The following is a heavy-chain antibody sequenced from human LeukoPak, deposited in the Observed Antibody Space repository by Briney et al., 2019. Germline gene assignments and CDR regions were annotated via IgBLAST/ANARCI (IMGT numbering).Heavy chain of an antibody. D-gene: IGHD5-18*01. CDR1: GGSISSYY. V-gene: IGHV4-34*01. CDR3: AREPVSGYSYGFIDY. CDR2: INHSGST. J-gene: IGHJ4*02. Sequence: SETLSLTCTVSGGSISSYYWSWIRQPPGKGLEWIGEINHSGSTNYNPSLKSRVTISVDTSKNQFSLKLSSVTAADTAVYYCAREPVSGYSYGFIDYWGQGTLVTVSS.